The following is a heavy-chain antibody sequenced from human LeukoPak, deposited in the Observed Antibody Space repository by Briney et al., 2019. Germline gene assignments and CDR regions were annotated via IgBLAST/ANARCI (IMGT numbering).Heavy chain of an antibody. D-gene: IGHD3-10*01. CDR2: NK. V-gene: IGHV3-33*06. CDR3: AKGSGGYSGSGSPHFDS. CDR1: GLSFSSFA. Sequence: GGSLRLSCGASGLSFSSFAMHWVRQVPGKGLEWVAVNKYYADSVKGRFTISRDNSKNTVYLQMNSLRAEDTAVYYCAKGSGGYSGSGSPHFDSWGQGTLVAVSS. J-gene: IGHJ4*02.